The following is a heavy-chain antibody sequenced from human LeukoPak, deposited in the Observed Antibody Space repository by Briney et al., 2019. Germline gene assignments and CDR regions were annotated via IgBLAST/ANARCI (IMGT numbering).Heavy chain of an antibody. D-gene: IGHD3-22*01. V-gene: IGHV3-30*03. J-gene: IGHJ3*02. CDR2: ISYDGSNK. CDR3: ASWSYYDSSGYTRAFDI. Sequence: GRSLRLSCAAPGFTFSNYGMHWVRQAPGKGLEWVAVISYDGSNKYYADSVKGRFTISRDNSKNTLYLQMNSLRAEDTAVYYCASWSYYDSSGYTRAFDIWGQGTMVTVSS. CDR1: GFTFSNYG.